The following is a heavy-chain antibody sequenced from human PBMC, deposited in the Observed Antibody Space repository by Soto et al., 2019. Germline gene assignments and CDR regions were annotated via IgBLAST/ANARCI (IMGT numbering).Heavy chain of an antibody. D-gene: IGHD2-2*01. J-gene: IGHJ6*02. CDR3: ARDDTEAHIVVVPAATGMDV. V-gene: IGHV3-48*02. CDR2: ISSSSSTI. CDR1: GFTFSSYS. Sequence: GGSLRLSCAASGFTFSSYSMNWVRQAPGKGLEWVSYISSSSSTIYYADSVKGRFTISRDNAKNSLYLQMNSLRDEDTAVYYCARDDTEAHIVVVPAATGMDVWGQGTTVTVSS.